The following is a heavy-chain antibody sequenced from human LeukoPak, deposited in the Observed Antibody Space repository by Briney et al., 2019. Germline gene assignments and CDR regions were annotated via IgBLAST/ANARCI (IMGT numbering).Heavy chain of an antibody. CDR3: ARDRGAYCGGDCNGNFDY. CDR1: GYSVSSGYY. CDR2: MYHSGDT. V-gene: IGHV4-38-2*02. D-gene: IGHD2-21*01. Sequence: SETLSLTCTVSGYSVSSGYYWGWIRQPPGKGLEWIGSMYHSGDTYYNPSLKSRVTISVDTSKNQLSLKLSSVTAADTAVYYCARDRGAYCGGDCNGNFDYWGQGTLVTVSS. J-gene: IGHJ4*02.